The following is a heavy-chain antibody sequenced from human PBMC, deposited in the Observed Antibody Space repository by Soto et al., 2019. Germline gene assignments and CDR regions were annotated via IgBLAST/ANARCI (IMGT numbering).Heavy chain of an antibody. V-gene: IGHV3-30*18. CDR3: AKVLSSSWWYYFDY. CDR1: GFTFSSYG. Sequence: SLRLSCAASGFTFSSYGMHWVRQAPGKGLEWVAVISYDGSNKYYADSVKGRFTISRDNSKNTLYLQMNSLRAEDTAVYYCAKVLSSSWWYYFDYWGQGTLVTVSS. CDR2: ISYDGSNK. D-gene: IGHD6-13*01. J-gene: IGHJ4*02.